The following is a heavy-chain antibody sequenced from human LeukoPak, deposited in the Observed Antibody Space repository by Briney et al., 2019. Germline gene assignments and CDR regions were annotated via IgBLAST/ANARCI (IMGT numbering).Heavy chain of an antibody. Sequence: SVKVCCKASGGTFSSYGISWVGQAPGQGLEWMGGIIPIFGTANYAQKFQGRVTITADKSTSTAYMELSSLRSEDTAVYYCARELSGYSFTFDSWGQGTLVTVPS. D-gene: IGHD5-18*01. V-gene: IGHV1-69*06. J-gene: IGHJ4*02. CDR1: GGTFSSYG. CDR2: IIPIFGTA. CDR3: ARELSGYSFTFDS.